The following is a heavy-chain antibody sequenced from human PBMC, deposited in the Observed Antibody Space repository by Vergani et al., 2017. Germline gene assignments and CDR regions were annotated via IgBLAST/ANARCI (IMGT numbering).Heavy chain of an antibody. CDR2: IIPIFGTA. CDR3: ASSGPRERYSGYDFTGPFDY. Sequence: QVQLVQSGAEVKKPGSSVKVSCKASGSTFSSYAISWVRQAPGQGLEWMGGIIPIFGTANYAQKFQGRVTITADESTSTAYMELSSLRSEDTAVYYCASSGPRERYSGYDFTGPFDYWGQGTLVTVSS. D-gene: IGHD5-12*01. J-gene: IGHJ4*02. V-gene: IGHV1-69*01. CDR1: GSTFSSYA.